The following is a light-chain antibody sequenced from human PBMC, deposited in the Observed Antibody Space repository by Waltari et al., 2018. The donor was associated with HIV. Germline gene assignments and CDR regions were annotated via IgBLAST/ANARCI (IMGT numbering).Light chain of an antibody. Sequence: LFCRASQSLSSRYLAWYQQRSFQAPKLLIYHASNRAAGIPDRFNGSGSETDFSLTISRVQPEDLGVFYCHQYGDSPGTFGPGTKLEIK. CDR2: HAS. CDR1: QSLSSRY. J-gene: IGKJ2*01. V-gene: IGKV3-20*01. CDR3: HQYGDSPGT.